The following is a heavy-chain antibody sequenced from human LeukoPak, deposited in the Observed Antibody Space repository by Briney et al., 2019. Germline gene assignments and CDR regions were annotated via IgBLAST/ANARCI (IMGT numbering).Heavy chain of an antibody. CDR2: ISYDGSNK. CDR1: GFTFDDYA. V-gene: IGHV3-30*01. D-gene: IGHD6-6*01. CDR3: ARDRRVAARRTYNWFDP. J-gene: IGHJ5*02. Sequence: GRSLRLSCAASGFTFDDYAMHWVRQAPGKGLEWVAVISYDGSNKYYADSGKGRFTISRDNSKNTLYLQMNSLRAEDTAVYYCARDRRVAARRTYNWFDPWGQGTLVTVSS.